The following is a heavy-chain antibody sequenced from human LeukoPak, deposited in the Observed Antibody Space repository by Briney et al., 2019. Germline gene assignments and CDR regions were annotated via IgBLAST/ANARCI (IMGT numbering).Heavy chain of an antibody. CDR1: GGSISGYY. D-gene: IGHD6-13*01. J-gene: IGHJ3*02. V-gene: IGHV4-59*01. CDR2: IYYSGST. CDR3: ARVQQQLVTRHDAFDI. Sequence: SETLSLTCTVSGGSISGYYWSWIRQPPGKGLEWIGYIYYSGSTNYNPSLKSRVTISVDTSKNQFSLKLSSVTAADTAVYYCARVQQQLVTRHDAFDIWGQGTMVTVSS.